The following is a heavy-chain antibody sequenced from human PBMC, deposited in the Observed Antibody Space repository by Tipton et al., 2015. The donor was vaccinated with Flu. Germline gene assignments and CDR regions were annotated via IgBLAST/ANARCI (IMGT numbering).Heavy chain of an antibody. J-gene: IGHJ5*02. V-gene: IGHV3-53*04. Sequence: SLRFSCTASGLTVSSNYMSWVRQAPGKGLEWVSVLSSGGSTKYADSVKGRFTTSRHNSKNTLYLEMNNLRPEDTAVYYCTRVLNWFDPWGQGTLVTVSS. CDR1: GLTVSSNY. CDR3: TRVLNWFDP. CDR2: LSSGGST.